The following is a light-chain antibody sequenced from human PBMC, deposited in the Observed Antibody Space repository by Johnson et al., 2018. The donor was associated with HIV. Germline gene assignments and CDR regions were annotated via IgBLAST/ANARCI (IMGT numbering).Light chain of an antibody. CDR3: GTWDSSLSAGV. V-gene: IGLV1-51*01. Sequence: QSVLTQPPSVSAASGQKVTISCSGSSPNIGINYVSWYQQLPGTAPKLLIYDNNKRPSGIPDRFSGSKSGTSATLGITGLQTGDEADYYCGTWDSSLSAGVFGTGTKVTVL. CDR2: DNN. CDR1: SPNIGINY. J-gene: IGLJ1*01.